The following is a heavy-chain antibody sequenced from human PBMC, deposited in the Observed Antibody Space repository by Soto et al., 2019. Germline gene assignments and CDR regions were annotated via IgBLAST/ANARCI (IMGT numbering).Heavy chain of an antibody. D-gene: IGHD3-10*01. CDR3: ATYGSGSYYLDY. V-gene: IGHV3-7*01. CDR1: GFTFSSYW. J-gene: IGHJ4*02. Sequence: GGSLRLSCAASGFTFSSYWMSWVRQAPGKGLEWVADIKQDGSEKYYVDSVKGRFTISRDNAKNSLYLQMNSLRAEDTAVYYCATYGSGSYYLDYWGQGTLVTVSS. CDR2: IKQDGSEK.